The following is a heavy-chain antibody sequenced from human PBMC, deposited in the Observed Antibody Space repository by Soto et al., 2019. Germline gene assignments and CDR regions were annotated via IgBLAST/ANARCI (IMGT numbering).Heavy chain of an antibody. V-gene: IGHV1-69*13. D-gene: IGHD6-19*01. Sequence: ASVKVSCKASGGTFSSYAISWVRQAPGQGLEWMGGIIPIFGTANYAQKFQGRVTITADESTSTAYMELSSLRSEDTAVYYCATTRIAVAGPEYLYYFDYWGQGTLVTVSS. CDR3: ATTRIAVAGPEYLYYFDY. CDR2: IIPIFGTA. J-gene: IGHJ4*02. CDR1: GGTFSSYA.